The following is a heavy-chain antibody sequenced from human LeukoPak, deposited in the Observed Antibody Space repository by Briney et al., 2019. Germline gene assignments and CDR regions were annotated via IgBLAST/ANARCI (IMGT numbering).Heavy chain of an antibody. V-gene: IGHV5-51*01. D-gene: IGHD6-19*01. CDR1: GYIFTSDW. Sequence: GESLKISCKVSGYIFTSDWIGWVRQVPGKGLEWMGIIHPGDSDTRYSPSFQGQVTFSADKSISTAYLQWSSLKASDTAIYCARHLSALAATYHFDYWGQGTLVTVSS. J-gene: IGHJ4*02. CDR2: IHPGDSDT. CDR3: ARHLSALAATYHFDY.